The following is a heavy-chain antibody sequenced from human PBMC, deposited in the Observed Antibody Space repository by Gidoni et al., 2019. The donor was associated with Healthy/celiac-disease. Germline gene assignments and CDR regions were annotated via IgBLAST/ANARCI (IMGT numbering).Heavy chain of an antibody. J-gene: IGHJ5*02. CDR1: GLTFSSYS. D-gene: IGHD3-10*01. CDR2: ISSSSSYI. Sequence: EVQLVESGGGLVKPGGSLRLSCAASGLTFSSYSMNWVRQARGKGLEWVSSISSSSSYIYYADSVKGRFTISRDNAKNSLDLQMTSLRAEDTAVYYCARDLWFGELLYWQTRWFDPWGQGTLVTVSS. V-gene: IGHV3-21*01. CDR3: ARDLWFGELLYWQTRWFDP.